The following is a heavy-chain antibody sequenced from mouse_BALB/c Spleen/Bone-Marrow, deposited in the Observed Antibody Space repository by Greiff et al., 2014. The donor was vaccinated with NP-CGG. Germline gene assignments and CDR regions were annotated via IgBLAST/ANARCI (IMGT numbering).Heavy chain of an antibody. CDR1: GYAFTRYN. V-gene: IGHV1S135*01. J-gene: IGHJ4*01. CDR2: IDPYSGGT. CDR3: ARELSRAMDY. Sequence: EVQVVESGPELVKPGASVKVSCKASGYAFTRYNMYWVKQSHGKSLEWIGYIDPYSGGTNYNQKFKGKATLTVDKSSSTAYMHLNSLTSEDSAVYYCARELSRAMDYWGQGTSVTVSS. D-gene: IGHD2-12*01.